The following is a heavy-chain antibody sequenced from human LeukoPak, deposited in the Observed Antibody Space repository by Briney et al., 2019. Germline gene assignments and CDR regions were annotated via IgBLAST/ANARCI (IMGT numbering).Heavy chain of an antibody. CDR3: TKRQGPTSGSYDYFDP. CDR1: GGSISGNY. V-gene: IGHV4-4*09. CDR2: IHSSGYT. J-gene: IGHJ5*02. D-gene: IGHD1-26*01. Sequence: SETLSLTCTVSGGSISGNYWSWIRQPPGQGLEWIAYIHSSGYTNYNPSLKSRVTISVDTSNNQFSLKVTSVTAAGTAIYYCTKRQGPTSGSYDYFDPWGQGALVTVSS.